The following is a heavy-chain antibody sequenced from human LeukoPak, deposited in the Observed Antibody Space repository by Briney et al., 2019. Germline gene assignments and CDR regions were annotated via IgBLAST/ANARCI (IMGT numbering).Heavy chain of an antibody. CDR2: IYTSGST. CDR1: GGSISSGSYF. Sequence: PSETLSLTCTVSGGSISSGSYFWSWIRQPAGKGLEWIGRIYTSGSTNYNPSLKSRVTISVDTSKNQFSLKLSSVTAADTAVYYCARHGGVVLRYFDWLRTGFDPWGQGTLVTVSS. D-gene: IGHD3-9*01. J-gene: IGHJ5*02. CDR3: ARHGGVVLRYFDWLRTGFDP. V-gene: IGHV4-61*02.